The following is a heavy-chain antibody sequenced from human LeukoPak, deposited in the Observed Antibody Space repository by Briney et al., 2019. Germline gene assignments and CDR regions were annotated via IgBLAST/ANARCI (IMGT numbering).Heavy chain of an antibody. CDR3: ARGRGRRTNYYYLDY. Sequence: GASVKVSCKASGYTLTTDDINWLRQAAGHGLEWMGWMNPNNGETVYAQKFQGRVSMTMATSATAAYMELSGLKSEDTAVYFCARGRGRRTNYYYLDYWGPGTLVTVSP. V-gene: IGHV1-8*01. J-gene: IGHJ4*02. CDR2: MNPNNGET. D-gene: IGHD5-24*01. CDR1: GYTLTTDD.